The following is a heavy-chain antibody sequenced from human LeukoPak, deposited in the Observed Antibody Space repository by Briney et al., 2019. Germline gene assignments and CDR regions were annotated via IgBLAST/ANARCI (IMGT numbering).Heavy chain of an antibody. CDR2: IYSGGST. CDR1: GFTVSSNY. J-gene: IGHJ4*02. V-gene: IGHV3-66*02. Sequence: GGSLRLSCAASGFTVSSNYMSWVRQAPGKGLEWVSVIYSGGSTYYADSAKGRFTISRDNSKNTLYLQMNSLRAEDTAVYYCACDSGSYPSPLGYWGQGTLVTVSS. CDR3: ACDSGSYPSPLGY. D-gene: IGHD1-26*01.